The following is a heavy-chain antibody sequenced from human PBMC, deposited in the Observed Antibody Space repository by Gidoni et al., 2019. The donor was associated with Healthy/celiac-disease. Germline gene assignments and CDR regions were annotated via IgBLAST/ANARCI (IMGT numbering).Heavy chain of an antibody. Sequence: EVQLVQSGAEVKKPGESLQISCKGSGYSFTSYWIGWVRQMPGKGLEWMGIIYPGDSDTRYSPSFQGQVTISADKSISTAYLQWSSLKASDTAMYYCARQGPSHYYDSSGYYQGWYFQHWGQGTLVTVSS. CDR1: GYSFTSYW. D-gene: IGHD3-22*01. J-gene: IGHJ1*01. CDR3: ARQGPSHYYDSSGYYQGWYFQH. V-gene: IGHV5-51*01. CDR2: IYPGDSDT.